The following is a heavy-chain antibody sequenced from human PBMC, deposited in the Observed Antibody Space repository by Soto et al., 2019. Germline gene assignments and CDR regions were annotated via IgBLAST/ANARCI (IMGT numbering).Heavy chain of an antibody. Sequence: VGSLRLSCAASGFTFSSYAMSWVRQAPGKGLEWVSAISGSGDRTYYADSAKGRFTISKDISRNSLSLQLDSLGVEDTAVYFCVKDDGGYPSTAPHWGQGTLVTVSS. CDR1: GFTFSSYA. CDR2: ISGSGDRT. J-gene: IGHJ4*02. CDR3: VKDDGGYPSTAPH. D-gene: IGHD3-22*01. V-gene: IGHV3-23*01.